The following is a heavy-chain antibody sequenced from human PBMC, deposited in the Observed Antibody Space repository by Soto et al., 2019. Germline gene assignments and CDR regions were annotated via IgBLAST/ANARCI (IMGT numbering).Heavy chain of an antibody. Sequence: PGGSLRLSCAASGFTFSNAWMNWVRQAPGKGLEWVGRIKRKTDSGTTDYAAPVKGIFTISRDDSKNTLYLQMNSLKTEDTAVYYCTTDYGHIVLVPAARPYYYGMDVWGQGTTVTVSS. D-gene: IGHD2-2*01. CDR1: GFTFSNAW. CDR2: IKRKTDSGTT. CDR3: TTDYGHIVLVPAARPYYYGMDV. J-gene: IGHJ6*02. V-gene: IGHV3-15*07.